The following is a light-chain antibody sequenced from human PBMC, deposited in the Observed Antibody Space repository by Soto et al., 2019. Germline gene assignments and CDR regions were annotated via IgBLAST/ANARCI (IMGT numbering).Light chain of an antibody. V-gene: IGLV2-14*01. CDR1: SSDVGNCNC. Sequence: QSALTQPASVSGSPGQSITISCTGASSDVGNCNCVSWYQQHPGKAPKLMIYEVSNRPSGVSDRFSGSKAGNTASLTISGLQAEDVADYYCSSYTTTNTLVFGGGTKLTVL. CDR3: SSYTTTNTLV. J-gene: IGLJ3*02. CDR2: EVS.